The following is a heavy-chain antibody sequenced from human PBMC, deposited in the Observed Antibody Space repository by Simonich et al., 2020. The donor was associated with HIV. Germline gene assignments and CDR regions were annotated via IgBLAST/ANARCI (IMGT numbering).Heavy chain of an antibody. J-gene: IGHJ4*02. CDR2: IIPTVGTA. Sequence: QVQLVQSGAEVKKPGSSVKVSCKASGGTFSSFAISWVRQAPGLGLEWVGGIIPTVGTANYAQMFQGRVTITADESTSTAYMELSSLRSEDTGIYYCARKGGGRGVYYFDYWGQGTLVTVSS. CDR1: GGTFSSFA. D-gene: IGHD3-10*01. V-gene: IGHV1-69*13. CDR3: ARKGGGRGVYYFDY.